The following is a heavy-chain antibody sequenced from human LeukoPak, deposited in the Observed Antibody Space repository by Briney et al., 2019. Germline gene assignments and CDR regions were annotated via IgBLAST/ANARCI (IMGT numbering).Heavy chain of an antibody. CDR2: VNEDGSAK. D-gene: IGHD1-1*01. CDR1: GLTFSNYW. CDR3: ARDYWRSIDH. V-gene: IGHV3-7*01. Sequence: GGSLRLSCVVSGLTFSNYWMIWVRQAPGKGLESVAIVNEDGSAKYYLDSGKGRFTISRDNARNSLYLEMNSLRAEDTAVYYCARDYWRSIDHWGQGTLVTVSS. J-gene: IGHJ4*02.